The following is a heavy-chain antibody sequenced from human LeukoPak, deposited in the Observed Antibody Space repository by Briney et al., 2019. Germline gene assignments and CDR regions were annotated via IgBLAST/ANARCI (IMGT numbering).Heavy chain of an antibody. J-gene: IGHJ3*02. CDR2: IYTSGST. CDR3: ARAGLMVYAKDLAAFDI. CDR1: GDSISSGTYY. D-gene: IGHD2-8*01. V-gene: IGHV4-61*02. Sequence: SQTLSLTCTVSGDSISSGTYYWSWIRQPAGKGLEWIGRIYTSGSTNYNASLKSRVTISVDTSKNQFSLKLSSVTAADTAVYYCARAGLMVYAKDLAAFDIWGQGTMVTVSS.